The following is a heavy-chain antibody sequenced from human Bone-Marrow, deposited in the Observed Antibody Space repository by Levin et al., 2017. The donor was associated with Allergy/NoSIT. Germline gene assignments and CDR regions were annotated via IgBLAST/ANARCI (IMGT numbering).Heavy chain of an antibody. Sequence: ASVKVSCKASGYTFTGYYMHWVRQAPGQGLEWMGWINPNSGGTNYAQKFQGRVTMTRDTSISTAYMELSRLRSDDTAVYYCARADIVATKIPYYYYYGMDVWGQGTTVTVSS. J-gene: IGHJ6*02. CDR1: GYTFTGYY. D-gene: IGHD5-12*01. CDR2: INPNSGGT. V-gene: IGHV1-2*02. CDR3: ARADIVATKIPYYYYYGMDV.